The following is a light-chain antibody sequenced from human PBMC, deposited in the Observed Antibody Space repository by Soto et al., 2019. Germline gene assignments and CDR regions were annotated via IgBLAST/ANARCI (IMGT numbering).Light chain of an antibody. CDR2: EVS. V-gene: IGLV2-14*01. J-gene: IGLJ2*01. CDR1: SSDIGGYNY. Sequence: QSALTQPASVSGSPGQSITISCTGTSSDIGGYNYVSWYQHHPGRAPKLMIYEVSNRPSGISSRFSGSKSGNTASLTISGLQAEDAAAYYCSSYTSSSTLVFGGGTKLTVL. CDR3: SSYTSSSTLV.